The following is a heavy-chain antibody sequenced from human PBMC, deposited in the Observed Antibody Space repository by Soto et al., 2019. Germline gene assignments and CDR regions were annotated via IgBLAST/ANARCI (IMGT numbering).Heavy chain of an antibody. Sequence: EVQLVESGGGLVQPGGSLRLSCRDSGFTFSGDWMHWVRQAPGKGLDWVSRIDPYDTGISYADSVKGRFTIFRDNAKSKLYLPMNSLRPEDPAVYYCTRETFGDRDYWGQGTLVTVSS. CDR1: GFTFSGDW. CDR3: TRETFGDRDY. V-gene: IGHV3-74*01. CDR2: IDPYDTGI. D-gene: IGHD3-10*01. J-gene: IGHJ4*02.